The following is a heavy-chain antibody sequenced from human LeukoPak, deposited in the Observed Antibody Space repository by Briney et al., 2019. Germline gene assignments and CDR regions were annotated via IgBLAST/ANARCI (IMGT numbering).Heavy chain of an antibody. Sequence: PGGSLRLSCAASGFTFSSYSINWVRQAPGKGLEWVSSISSSSSYIYYAHTVKGRFTITRDNAKNSLYLQMNSLRAEDTAVYYCASFRVEPYGMDVWSQGTTVTVSS. J-gene: IGHJ6*02. CDR1: GFTFSSYS. CDR3: ASFRVEPYGMDV. V-gene: IGHV3-21*01. CDR2: ISSSSSYI.